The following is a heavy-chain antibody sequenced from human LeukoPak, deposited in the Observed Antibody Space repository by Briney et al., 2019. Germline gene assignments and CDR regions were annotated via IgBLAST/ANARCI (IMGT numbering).Heavy chain of an antibody. Sequence: SVKVCCKSAGGTFTDYGFCWVRHAPGQGLEWMGKIIPIFHRASYAQKFQSRVTITADTSTNTAYMELTSIRADGTAVHYCASDGGFEYYVDYWGQGTRLTLPS. V-gene: IGHV1-69*04. J-gene: IGHJ4*02. CDR3: ASDGGFEYYVDY. CDR1: GGTFTDYG. CDR2: IIPIFHRA. D-gene: IGHD2/OR15-2a*01.